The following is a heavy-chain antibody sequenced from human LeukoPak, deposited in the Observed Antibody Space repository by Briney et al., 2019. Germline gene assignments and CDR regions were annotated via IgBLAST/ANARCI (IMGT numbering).Heavy chain of an antibody. CDR1: GFTFSSYG. CDR2: ISGSGGST. CDR3: AKDLYYDILTGFLDY. J-gene: IGHJ4*02. V-gene: IGHV3-23*01. D-gene: IGHD3-9*01. Sequence: GGSLRLSCAASGFTFSSYGMSWVRQAPGKGLEWVSAISGSGGSTYYADSVKGRFTISRDNSKNTLYLQMNSLRAEDKAVYYCAKDLYYDILTGFLDYWGQGTLVTVSS.